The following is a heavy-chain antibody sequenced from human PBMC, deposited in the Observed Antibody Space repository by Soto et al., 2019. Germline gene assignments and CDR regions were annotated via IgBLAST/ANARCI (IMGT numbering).Heavy chain of an antibody. CDR1: GFTFTGYA. Sequence: QVQLVESGGGVVQPGRSLRLSCAASGFTFTGYAMHWVRQAPGKGLEWVAVIIYDGSNKYHADSVKGRFTISRDNSKNTLYLQMNSLRAEDTAVYYCARANYGDTFDYWGQGTLVTVSS. CDR2: IIYDGSNK. J-gene: IGHJ4*02. D-gene: IGHD4-17*01. V-gene: IGHV3-30-3*01. CDR3: ARANYGDTFDY.